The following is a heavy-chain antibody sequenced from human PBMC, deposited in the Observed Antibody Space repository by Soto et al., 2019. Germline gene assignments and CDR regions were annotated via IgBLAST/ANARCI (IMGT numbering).Heavy chain of an antibody. J-gene: IGHJ4*02. D-gene: IGHD1-26*01. CDR2: INPNSGGT. Sequence: ASVKVSCKASGYTFTGYHLYWVRQAPGQGLEWMGWINPNSGGTNYAQKLQGRVTMTTDTSTSTAYMELRSLKSDDTAVYYCATQGPNSIVGATVGWGQGTLVTVSS. V-gene: IGHV1-18*04. CDR3: ATQGPNSIVGATVG. CDR1: GYTFTGYH.